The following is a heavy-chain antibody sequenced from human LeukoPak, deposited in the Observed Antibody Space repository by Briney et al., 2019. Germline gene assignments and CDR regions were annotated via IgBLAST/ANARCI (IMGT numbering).Heavy chain of an antibody. D-gene: IGHD3-22*01. Sequence: GGSLRLSCAASGFTFGNFWMSWVRQAPGRGLQWVASMKGDGSLIYYVDSVKGRFTISRDNARNSLYLQMNSLRAEDTAVYYCAKGYDSSAYYFFGVSWGQGTLVTVSS. V-gene: IGHV3-7*03. CDR2: MKGDGSLI. CDR3: AKGYDSSAYYFFGVS. CDR1: GFTFGNFW. J-gene: IGHJ5*02.